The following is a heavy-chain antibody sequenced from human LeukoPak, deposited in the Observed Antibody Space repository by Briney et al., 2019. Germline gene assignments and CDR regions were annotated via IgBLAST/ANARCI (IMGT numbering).Heavy chain of an antibody. CDR3: TTYTNGAFHI. V-gene: IGHV3-15*01. CDR2: IYSKTDGGRT. Sequence: KPGGSLILSCAASEFTFTNAWMSWVRQAPGKGLEWVGRIYSKTDGGRTDYAAPVKGRFTISRDGSENTLYLQMNSLKIEDSAVYYCTTYTNGAFHIWGQGTKVTVSS. D-gene: IGHD2-8*01. J-gene: IGHJ3*02. CDR1: EFTFTNAW.